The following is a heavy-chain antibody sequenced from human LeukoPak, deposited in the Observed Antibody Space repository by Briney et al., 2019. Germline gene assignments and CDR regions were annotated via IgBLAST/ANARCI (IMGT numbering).Heavy chain of an antibody. CDR3: ARDLGDY. Sequence: GRSLRLSCAASGFIVSSNYMTWVRQAPGKGLEWVSVIYSGGSTYYADSVKGRFAISRDNSQNTLYLQMNSLRAEDTAVYYCARDLGDYWGQGTLVTVSS. CDR1: GFIVSSNY. J-gene: IGHJ4*02. V-gene: IGHV3-66*01. CDR2: IYSGGST. D-gene: IGHD1-26*01.